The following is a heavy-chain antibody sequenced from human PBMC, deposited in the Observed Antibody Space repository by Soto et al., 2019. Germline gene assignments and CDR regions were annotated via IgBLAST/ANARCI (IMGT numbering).Heavy chain of an antibody. D-gene: IGHD6-19*01. V-gene: IGHV3-49*02. CDR2: IRSKAYGGTT. CDR3: TTTAAVAGNNWFDP. Sequence: GLQWVGFIRSKAYGGTTEYAASVKGRFTISRDDSKSIAYLQMNSLKTEDTAVYYCTTTAAVAGNNWFDPWGQGTLVTVSS. J-gene: IGHJ5*02.